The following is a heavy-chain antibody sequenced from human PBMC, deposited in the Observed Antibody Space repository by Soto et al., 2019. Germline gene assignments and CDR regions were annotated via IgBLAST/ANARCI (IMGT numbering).Heavy chain of an antibody. CDR2: ISAYNGNT. Sequence: QVQLVQSGAEVKKPGASVKVSCKASGYTFTSYGISWVRQAPGQGLEWMGWISAYNGNTNYAQKLQGRVTMTTDTSTSTAYMELRSLRSDDTAVYYCARDGLLGYCSSPSCYNYFDYWGQGTLVTVSS. D-gene: IGHD2-2*02. CDR1: GYTFTSYG. V-gene: IGHV1-18*04. CDR3: ARDGLLGYCSSPSCYNYFDY. J-gene: IGHJ4*02.